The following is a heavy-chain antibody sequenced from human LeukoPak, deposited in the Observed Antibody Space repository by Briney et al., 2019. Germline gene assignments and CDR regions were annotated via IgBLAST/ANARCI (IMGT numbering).Heavy chain of an antibody. CDR2: INPKSGDT. V-gene: IGHV1-2*06. J-gene: IGHJ5*02. CDR3: ARSSNTWPS. D-gene: IGHD2-2*01. Sequence: ASVKVSCKASGATFTDYFIHWVRQAPGQGLEWMGRINPKSGDTNFAQKFQGRVSLTRDTSISTAYMELKRLRFDDTAVYYCARSSNTWPSWGQGTLVTVSS. CDR1: GATFTDYF.